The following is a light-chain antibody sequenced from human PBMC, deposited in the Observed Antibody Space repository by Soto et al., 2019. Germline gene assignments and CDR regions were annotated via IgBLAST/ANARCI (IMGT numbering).Light chain of an antibody. Sequence: EIVLTQSPGTLSLSPGERATLSCRASQSVSSSYLAWYQQKTGQAPRLLIYGTSSRATGFPDRFSGSGSGTDFPLTISRLEPEDFAVYYCQQYGSSPWTFRQGTKVEIK. CDR1: QSVSSSY. CDR3: QQYGSSPWT. CDR2: GTS. V-gene: IGKV3-20*01. J-gene: IGKJ1*01.